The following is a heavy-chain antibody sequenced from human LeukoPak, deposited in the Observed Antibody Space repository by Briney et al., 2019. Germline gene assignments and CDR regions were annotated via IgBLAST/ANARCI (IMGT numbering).Heavy chain of an antibody. V-gene: IGHV3-23*01. D-gene: IGHD6-6*01. CDR1: GFTFSNFA. Sequence: GGTLRLSCAASGFTFSNFAMGWVRQAPGKGLEWVSSITYSGVNIYYADSVKGRFTISRDNPKNTLYLQMNSLRAEDTAVYYCTRSSSGFDYWGQGTLVTVSS. CDR2: ITYSGVNI. CDR3: TRSSSGFDY. J-gene: IGHJ4*02.